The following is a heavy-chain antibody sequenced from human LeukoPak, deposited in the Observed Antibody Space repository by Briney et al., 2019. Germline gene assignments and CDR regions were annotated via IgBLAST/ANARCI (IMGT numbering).Heavy chain of an antibody. CDR1: GFTVSSNY. V-gene: IGHV3-21*01. J-gene: IGHJ4*02. CDR2: ISGSSSYI. Sequence: GGSLRLSCAASGFTVSSNYMSWVRQAPGKGLEWVSSISGSSSYIYYADSVKGRFTISRHNAKNSLYLQMNSLRAEDTAVYYCSGGSRFVDYWGQGTLVTVSS. D-gene: IGHD3-16*01. CDR3: SGGSRFVDY.